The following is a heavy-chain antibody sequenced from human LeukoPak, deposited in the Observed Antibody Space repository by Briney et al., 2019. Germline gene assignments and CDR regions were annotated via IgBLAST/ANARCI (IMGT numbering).Heavy chain of an antibody. CDR2: IYPGDSDT. V-gene: IGHV5-51*01. D-gene: IGHD6-13*01. CDR1: GYSFTSYW. Sequence: GESLKISCKGSGYSFTSYWIGWVRQMPGKGLEWMGIIYPGDSDTRYSPSFQGQVTISADKSISTAYLQWSSLKVSDTAMYYCARQPPISSSWSTPDYWGQGTLVTVSS. J-gene: IGHJ4*02. CDR3: ARQPPISSSWSTPDY.